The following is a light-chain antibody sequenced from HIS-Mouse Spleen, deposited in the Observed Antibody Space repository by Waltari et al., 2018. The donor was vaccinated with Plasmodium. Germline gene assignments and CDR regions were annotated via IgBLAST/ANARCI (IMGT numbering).Light chain of an antibody. CDR3: QQFNSYPLT. J-gene: IGKJ4*01. V-gene: IGKV1-13*02. Sequence: ATQLTQSQSSLSASVGARVAITSRSSQGISSAVAWYQQKPGKAPKLLIYDASSLESGVPSRFSGSGSGTDFTLTISSLQPEDFATYYCQQFNSYPLTFGGGTKVEIK. CDR2: DAS. CDR1: QGISSA.